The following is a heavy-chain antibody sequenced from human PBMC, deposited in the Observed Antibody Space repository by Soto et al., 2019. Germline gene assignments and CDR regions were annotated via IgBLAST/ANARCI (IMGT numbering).Heavy chain of an antibody. J-gene: IGHJ2*01. V-gene: IGHV3-30*18. CDR1: GFTFSSYG. CDR2: ISYDGSKK. Sequence: QVQLVESGGGVVQPGRSLRLSCAASGFTFSSYGMHWVRQAPGKGLEWVAVISYDGSKKYYADSVKGRFTISRDNSKNTLHLQMNSLRAEDTAVYYCAKDRRGDDTWFFDLWGRGTLVTVSS. D-gene: IGHD3-22*01. CDR3: AKDRRGDDTWFFDL.